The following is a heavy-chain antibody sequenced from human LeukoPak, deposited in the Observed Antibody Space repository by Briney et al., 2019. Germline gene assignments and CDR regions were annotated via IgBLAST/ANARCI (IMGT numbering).Heavy chain of an antibody. Sequence: PGGSLRLSCATSGFTFSTYSMNWVRQAPGKGLEWVSSIAGSSGYISYADSVKGRFTISRDNAKKSLYLQMTSLTAEDTAVYYCARDRGAYCGGDCYLGFDYWGRGTLVTVSS. CDR2: IAGSSGYI. J-gene: IGHJ4*01. CDR3: ARDRGAYCGGDCYLGFDY. CDR1: GFTFSTYS. D-gene: IGHD2-21*02. V-gene: IGHV3-21*01.